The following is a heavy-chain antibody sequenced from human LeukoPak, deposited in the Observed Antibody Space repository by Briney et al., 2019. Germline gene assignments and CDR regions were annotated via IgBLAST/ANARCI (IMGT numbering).Heavy chain of an antibody. CDR3: ARSPDYYYMDV. V-gene: IGHV3-21*01. CDR1: GFIFSDYS. Sequence: PGGSLRLSCAASGFIFSDYSMNWVRQAPGKRLEWVSSISGSSSYIYYADSVKGRFTISRDNAKKLLYLQMNSLRAEDTAVYYCARSPDYYYMDVWGKGTTVTVSS. J-gene: IGHJ6*03. CDR2: ISGSSSYI.